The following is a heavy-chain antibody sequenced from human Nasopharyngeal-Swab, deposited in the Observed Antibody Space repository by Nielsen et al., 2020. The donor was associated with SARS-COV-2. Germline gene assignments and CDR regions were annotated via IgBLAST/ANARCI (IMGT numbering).Heavy chain of an antibody. D-gene: IGHD6-13*01. CDR3: VRTYSSSWTFFDY. CDR1: GFTFDDYG. CDR2: IYWNGGNT. Sequence: SCAASGFTFDDYGMSWVRQAPGKGLEWVSGIYWNGGNTGYGDSVKGRFTISRDNAKNSLYLQMNTLRAEDTAFYYCVRTYSSSWTFFDYWGQGTLVTVSS. V-gene: IGHV3-20*04. J-gene: IGHJ4*02.